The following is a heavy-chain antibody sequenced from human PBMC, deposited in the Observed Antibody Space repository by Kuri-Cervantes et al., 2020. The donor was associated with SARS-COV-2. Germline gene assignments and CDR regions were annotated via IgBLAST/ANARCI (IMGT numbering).Heavy chain of an antibody. CDR3: ARELNDFWSGRRKDY. V-gene: IGHV3-7*01. J-gene: IGHJ4*02. CDR2: IKQDGSEK. Sequence: GGSLRLSCAASGFTFSNAWMNWVRQAPGEGLEWVAIIKQDGSEKSYVDSVKGRFTISRDNAKKSVFLQMNSLRAEDTAVYYCARELNDFWSGRRKDYWGQGTLVTVSS. D-gene: IGHD3-3*01. CDR1: GFTFSNAW.